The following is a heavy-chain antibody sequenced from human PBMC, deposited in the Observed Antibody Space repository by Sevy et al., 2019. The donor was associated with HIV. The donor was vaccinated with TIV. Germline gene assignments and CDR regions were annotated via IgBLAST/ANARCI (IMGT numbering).Heavy chain of an antibody. CDR2: ISGRGTTM. Sequence: GGSLRLSCSASTFTFSDYYMSWIRQAPGKGLEWVSYISGRGTTMYYADPVRGRFTISRDNNKSSLDLQMNSLRAEDWAIYCCARVSRGYCETECFDFWGQGNRVTVSS. D-gene: IGHD3-22*01. J-gene: IGHJ4*02. V-gene: IGHV3-11*01. CDR1: TFTFSDYY. CDR3: ARVSRGYCETECFDF.